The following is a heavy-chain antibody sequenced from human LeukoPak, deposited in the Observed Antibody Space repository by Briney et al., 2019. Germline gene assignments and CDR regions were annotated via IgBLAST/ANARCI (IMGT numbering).Heavy chain of an antibody. CDR3: ARGDYDFWSGYSYYYYGMDV. D-gene: IGHD3-3*01. CDR2: INHSGST. J-gene: IGHJ6*02. V-gene: IGHV4-34*01. Sequence: SETLSLTCAVYGGSFSGYYWSWIRQPPGKGLEWIGEINHSGSTNYNPSLKSRVTISVDTSKNQFSLKLSSVTAADTAVYYCARGDYDFWSGYSYYYYGMDVWGQGTTVTVSS. CDR1: GGSFSGYY.